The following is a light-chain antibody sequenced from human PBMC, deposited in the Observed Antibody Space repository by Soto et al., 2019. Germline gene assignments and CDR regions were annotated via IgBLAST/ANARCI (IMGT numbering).Light chain of an antibody. CDR2: DVS. CDR3: CSYAGSYTYV. CDR1: SSDIGAYNY. J-gene: IGLJ1*01. Sequence: QSALTKPRSVSGSPGQSVTISCTGTSSDIGAYNYVSWYQHHPGKAPKFMIYDVSKRPSGVPDRFSGSKSGNTASLTISGLQAEDEADYSCCSYAGSYTYVFGTGTKVTVL. V-gene: IGLV2-11*01.